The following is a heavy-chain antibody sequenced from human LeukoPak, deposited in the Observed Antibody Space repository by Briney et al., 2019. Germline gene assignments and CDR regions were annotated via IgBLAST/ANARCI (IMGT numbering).Heavy chain of an antibody. V-gene: IGHV3-30*04. CDR1: GFTFSSYA. D-gene: IGHD2-2*01. CDR3: AREGPEGAAAISGWFDP. CDR2: ISYDGSNK. J-gene: IGHJ5*02. Sequence: GGSLRLSCAASGFTFSSYAMHWVRQAPGKGLEWVAVISYDGSNKYYAGSVKGRFTISRDNSKNTLYLQMNSLRAEDTAVYYCAREGPEGAAAISGWFDPWGQGTLVTVSS.